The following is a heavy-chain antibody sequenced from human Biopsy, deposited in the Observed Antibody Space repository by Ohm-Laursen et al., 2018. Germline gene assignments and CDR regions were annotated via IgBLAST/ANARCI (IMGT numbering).Heavy chain of an antibody. CDR2: IFKDGNT. Sequence: GTLSLTWAVSGYSISSDYRWGWIRQAPGKTLEWLGNIFKDGNTHYNPSLRSRLIISIDTSKNQFSLMMTSVSGADTAVYFCARVGSGWAPFDKWGPGTLVTVS. D-gene: IGHD6-19*01. CDR3: ARVGSGWAPFDK. J-gene: IGHJ4*02. V-gene: IGHV4-38-2*01. CDR1: GYSISSDYR.